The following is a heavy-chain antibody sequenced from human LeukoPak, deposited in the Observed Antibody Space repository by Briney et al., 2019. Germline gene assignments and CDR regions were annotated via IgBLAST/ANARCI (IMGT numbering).Heavy chain of an antibody. CDR1: GYSFTSYW. V-gene: IGHV5-51*01. D-gene: IGHD6-19*01. CDR2: IYPGDSDT. CDR3: ARRSGRSRGLYLANDY. Sequence: GESLMISCKGSGYSFTSYWIGWVRQMPGKGLEWMGIIYPGDSDTRYSPSFQGQVSISAGKSISTAYLQWSSLKASDTAMYDCARRSGRSRGLYLANDYWGQGTLVTVSS. J-gene: IGHJ4*02.